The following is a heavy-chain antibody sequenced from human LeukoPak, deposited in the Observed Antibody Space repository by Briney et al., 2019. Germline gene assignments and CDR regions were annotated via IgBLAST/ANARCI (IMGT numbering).Heavy chain of an antibody. CDR1: GFTFSSYA. Sequence: GRSLRLSCAASGFTFSSYAMHWVRQAPGKGLEWVAIISYDETNKYYADSVQGRFTLSRDNSKNTLYLQMNSLRAEDTAVYYCASDRAGDPGIGFDYWGQGTLVTVSS. V-gene: IGHV3-30-3*01. D-gene: IGHD7-27*01. J-gene: IGHJ4*02. CDR2: ISYDETNK. CDR3: ASDRAGDPGIGFDY.